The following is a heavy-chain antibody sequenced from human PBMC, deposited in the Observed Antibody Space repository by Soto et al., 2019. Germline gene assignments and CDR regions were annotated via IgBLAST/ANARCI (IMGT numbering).Heavy chain of an antibody. D-gene: IGHD6-13*01. V-gene: IGHV6-1*01. J-gene: IGHJ6*02. CDR1: GGSVSSNSAA. Sequence: SQTLSLTCASSGGSVSSNSAAWNWIRQSPSRGLEWLGRTYYRSKWYNDYAVSVKSRITINPDTSKNQFSLQLNSVTPEDTAVYYCARKSYSIYYYGMDVWGQGTTVTVSS. CDR3: ARKSYSIYYYGMDV. CDR2: TYYRSKWYN.